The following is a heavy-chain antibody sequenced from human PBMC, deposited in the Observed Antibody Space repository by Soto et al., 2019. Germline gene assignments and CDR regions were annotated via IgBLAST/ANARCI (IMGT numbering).Heavy chain of an antibody. J-gene: IGHJ4*02. CDR2: IYYSGSN. D-gene: IGHD5-18*01. CDR3: SREMVNSYGYMFLDY. Sequence: SETLSLTCTFSGGSISSYYWSWFRQPPGKGLEWIGYIYYSGSNNYNPSLKSRVTISVDSSKNQFSLKLSSVTAADTAVFYFSREMVNSYGYMFLDYWGQGTLVIVSS. V-gene: IGHV4-59*01. CDR1: GGSISSYY.